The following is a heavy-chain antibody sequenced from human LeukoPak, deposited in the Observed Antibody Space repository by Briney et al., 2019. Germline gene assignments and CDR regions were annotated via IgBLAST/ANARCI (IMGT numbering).Heavy chain of an antibody. CDR1: GFTFSTYW. D-gene: IGHD3-9*01. V-gene: IGHV3-74*01. Sequence: GGSLRLSCAASGFTFSTYWMYWVRQAPGKGLVWVSRINSDGSSTSYADSVKGRFTISRDNAKNTLYLQMSSLRAEDTAVYYCASNFDWLPNDAFDIWGQGTMVTVSS. CDR2: INSDGSST. CDR3: ASNFDWLPNDAFDI. J-gene: IGHJ3*02.